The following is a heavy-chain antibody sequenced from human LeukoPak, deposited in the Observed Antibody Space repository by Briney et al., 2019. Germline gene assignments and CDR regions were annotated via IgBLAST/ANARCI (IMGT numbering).Heavy chain of an antibody. D-gene: IGHD5-18*01. CDR2: ISWNSGSI. V-gene: IGHV3-9*03. Sequence: GRSLRLSCAASGFTFDDYAMHWVRQAPGKGLEWVSGISWNSGSIGYADSVKGRFTISRDNAKNSLYLQMNSLRAEDMALYYCAEDYTAMVGGYFDYWGQGTLVTVSS. CDR3: AEDYTAMVGGYFDY. CDR1: GFTFDDYA. J-gene: IGHJ4*02.